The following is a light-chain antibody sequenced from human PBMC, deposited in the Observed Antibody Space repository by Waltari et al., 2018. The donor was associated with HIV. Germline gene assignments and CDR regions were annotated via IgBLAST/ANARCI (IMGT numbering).Light chain of an antibody. CDR3: SSYTSSSTVV. CDR2: VVS. J-gene: IGLJ2*01. Sequence: QSALTQPPSVSGSPGQSVTISCTGTSSDVGSYNRVPWYQQPPGTAPTLLIYVVSNRPSGVPERFSGSKSGNTAALTISGRQAEDEADYYCSSYTSSSTVVFGGGTKLTVL. V-gene: IGLV2-18*02. CDR1: SSDVGSYNR.